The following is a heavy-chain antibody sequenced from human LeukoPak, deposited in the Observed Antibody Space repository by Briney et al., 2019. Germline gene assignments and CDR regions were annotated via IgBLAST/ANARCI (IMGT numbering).Heavy chain of an antibody. Sequence: SETLSLTCTVSGGSISSSSYYWGWIRQPPGKGLEWIGSIYYSGSTYYNPSLKSRVTISVDTSKNQFSLKLSSVTAADTAVYCCARHLGGGLWHLNWFDPWGQGTLVTVSS. CDR1: GGSISSSSYY. CDR2: IYYSGST. V-gene: IGHV4-39*01. D-gene: IGHD4/OR15-4a*01. J-gene: IGHJ5*02. CDR3: ARHLGGGLWHLNWFDP.